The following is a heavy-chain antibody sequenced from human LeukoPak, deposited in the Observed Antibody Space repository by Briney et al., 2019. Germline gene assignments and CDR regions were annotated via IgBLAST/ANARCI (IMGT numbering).Heavy chain of an antibody. V-gene: IGHV1-69*13. CDR1: GGTFSSYA. CDR3: ARGPTIVVVTAIYYYGMDV. J-gene: IGHJ6*02. D-gene: IGHD2-21*02. CDR2: IIPIFGTA. Sequence: GASVKVSCKASGGTFSSYAISWVRQAPGQGLEWMGGIIPIFGTANYAQKFQGRVTITADESTSTAYMELSSLRSEDTAVYYCARGPTIVVVTAIYYYGMDVWGQGTTVTVSS.